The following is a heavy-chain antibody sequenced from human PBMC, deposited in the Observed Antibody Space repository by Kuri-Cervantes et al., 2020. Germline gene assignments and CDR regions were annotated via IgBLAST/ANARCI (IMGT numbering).Heavy chain of an antibody. D-gene: IGHD2-2*01. CDR1: GGSISSGGYS. Sequence: SETLSLTCAVSGGSISSGGYSWSWIRQPPGKGLEWIGYIDHGGSTYYNPSLKSRVTISVDTSKNQFSLKLSSVTAADTAVYYCARPLGYCSSTSCSWGWFDPWGQGTLVTVSS. V-gene: IGHV4-30-2*03. J-gene: IGHJ5*02. CDR2: IDHGGST. CDR3: ARPLGYCSSTSCSWGWFDP.